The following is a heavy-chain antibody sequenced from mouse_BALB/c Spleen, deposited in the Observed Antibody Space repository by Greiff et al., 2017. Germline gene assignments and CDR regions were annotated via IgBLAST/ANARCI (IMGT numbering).Heavy chain of an antibody. D-gene: IGHD4-1*01. CDR1: GYTFTSYT. CDR3: ARADWDGGYFDY. V-gene: IGHV1-4*01. Sequence: QVQLQQSGAELARPGASVKMSCKASGYTFTSYTMHWVKQRPGQGLEWIGYINPSSGYTNYNQKFKDKATLTADKSSSTAYMQLSSLTSEDSAVYDCARADWDGGYFDYWGQGTTLTVSS. J-gene: IGHJ2*01. CDR2: INPSSGYT.